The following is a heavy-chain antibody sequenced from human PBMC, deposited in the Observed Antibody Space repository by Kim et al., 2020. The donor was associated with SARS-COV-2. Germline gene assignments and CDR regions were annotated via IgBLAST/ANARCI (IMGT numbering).Heavy chain of an antibody. CDR1: GFTFSSNG. D-gene: IGHD4-17*01. CDR3: AGGVGGVHHGDDN. J-gene: IGHJ4*01. V-gene: IGHV3-66*01. CDR2: ICNDGST. Sequence: GGSLRLSCAASGFTFSSNGLNWVRQAPGKGLEWVAVICNDGSTYYEAAVKDGCTISISDSCNNMLLQKKNRMAEDTAVDYCAGGVGGVHHGDDNWG.